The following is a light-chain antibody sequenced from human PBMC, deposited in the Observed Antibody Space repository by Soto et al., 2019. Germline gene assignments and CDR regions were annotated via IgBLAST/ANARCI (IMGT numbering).Light chain of an antibody. CDR3: SSYTSSSTGV. CDR2: DVT. CDR1: SSDVGAYNY. J-gene: IGLJ1*01. Sequence: QSVLTQPASVSGSPGQSITISCTGTSSDVGAYNYVSWYQHHPGKAPKLMIYDVTNRPSGVSIRFSGSKSGNTASLTISGLQAEDEADYYCSSYTSSSTGVFGTGTKVTVL. V-gene: IGLV2-14*03.